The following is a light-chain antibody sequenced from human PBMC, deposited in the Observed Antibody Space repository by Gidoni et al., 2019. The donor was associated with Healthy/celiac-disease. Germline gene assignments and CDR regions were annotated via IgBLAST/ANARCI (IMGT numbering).Light chain of an antibody. CDR3: QKYNRAPRT. Sequence: DFQLTQSPSSLSASVGDRVTIPCRASQGITNYLAWYQQNPGKVPKLLIYAASTLQSGVPSRFSGSGSGTDFTLTISSLQPEDVATYYCQKYNRAPRTFGPGTKVDIK. CDR1: QGITNY. CDR2: AAS. V-gene: IGKV1-27*01. J-gene: IGKJ3*01.